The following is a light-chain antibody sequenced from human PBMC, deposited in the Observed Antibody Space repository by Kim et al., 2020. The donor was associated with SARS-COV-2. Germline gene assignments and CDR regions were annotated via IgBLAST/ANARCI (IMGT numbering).Light chain of an antibody. CDR1: SSDVGTYNS. CDR2: DVD. CDR3: NSYAGSSTYV. V-gene: IGLV2-14*01. Sequence: QSALTQPASVSGSPGQSITISCTGTSSDVGTYNSVSWYQQHPGKAPKLMIYDVDKRPSGVSNRFSGSKSGNTASLTISGLQAEDEADYYCNSYAGSSTYVFGTGTKVTVL. J-gene: IGLJ1*01.